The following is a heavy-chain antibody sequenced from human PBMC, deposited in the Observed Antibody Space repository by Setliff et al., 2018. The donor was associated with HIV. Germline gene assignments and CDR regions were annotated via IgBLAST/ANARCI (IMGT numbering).Heavy chain of an antibody. CDR2: IWYDGSNK. CDR3: AKDGYSYGSSSYFDY. D-gene: IGHD5-18*01. V-gene: IGHV3-33*06. CDR1: GFSFSNYV. Sequence: GGSLRLSCAASGFSFSNYVMNWVRQAPGKGLEWVAVIWYDGSNKYFADSVTGRFTISRDNSKNTLYLQMNSLRAEDTAVYYCAKDGYSYGSSSYFDYWGQGTLVTVSS. J-gene: IGHJ4*02.